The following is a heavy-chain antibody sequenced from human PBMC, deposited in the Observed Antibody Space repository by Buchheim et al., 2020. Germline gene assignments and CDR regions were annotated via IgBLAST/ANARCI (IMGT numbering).Heavy chain of an antibody. CDR3: AKDNALSATDY. D-gene: IGHD1-26*01. Sequence: QVQLVESGGGVVQPGRSLRLSCAASGFTFSSYAMHWVRQAPGKGLEWVAVISYDGSNKYYADSVKGRFTISRDNSKNTLSLQMDSLRAEDTAVYYCAKDNALSATDYWGQGTL. J-gene: IGHJ4*02. V-gene: IGHV3-30-3*01. CDR1: GFTFSSYA. CDR2: ISYDGSNK.